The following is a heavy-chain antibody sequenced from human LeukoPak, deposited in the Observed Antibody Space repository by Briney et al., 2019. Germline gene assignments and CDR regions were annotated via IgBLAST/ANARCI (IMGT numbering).Heavy chain of an antibody. CDR3: ARELTVGATIDY. Sequence: PGGSLRLSCAASGFTFSTYYMSWVRQAPGKGLEWVSGIYGGGNSYYAESVTGRFTISRDNSRNTLHLQMNSLRGEDTAVYYCARELTVGATIDYWGQGTLVTVSS. V-gene: IGHV3-66*02. J-gene: IGHJ4*02. CDR2: IYGGGNS. D-gene: IGHD1-26*01. CDR1: GFTFSTYY.